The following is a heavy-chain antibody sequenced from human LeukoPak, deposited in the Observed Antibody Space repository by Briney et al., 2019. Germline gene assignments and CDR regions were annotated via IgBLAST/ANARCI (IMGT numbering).Heavy chain of an antibody. J-gene: IGHJ6*02. Sequence: GASVKVSCKASGYTFTSYGISWVRQAPGRGLEWMGWISAYNGNTNYAQKLQGRVTMTTDTSTSTAYMELRSLRSDDTAVYYCARDCPTTILRYFDWFYYYYGMDVWGQGTTVTVSS. CDR3: ARDCPTTILRYFDWFYYYYGMDV. V-gene: IGHV1-18*01. CDR1: GYTFTSYG. D-gene: IGHD3-9*01. CDR2: ISAYNGNT.